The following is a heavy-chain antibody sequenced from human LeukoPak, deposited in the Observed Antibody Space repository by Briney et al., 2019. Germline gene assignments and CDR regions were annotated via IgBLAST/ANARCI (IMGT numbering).Heavy chain of an antibody. CDR3: ARDPTYCSSTSCYSDDAFDI. D-gene: IGHD2-2*01. J-gene: IGHJ3*02. CDR2: ISSSSSYI. V-gene: IGHV3-21*01. Sequence: GGSLRLSCAASGLTFSSYSMNWVRQAPGKGLERVSSISSSSSYIYYADSVKGRFTISRDNAKNSLYLQMNSLRAEDTAVYYCARDPTYCSSTSCYSDDAFDIWGQGTMVTVSS. CDR1: GLTFSSYS.